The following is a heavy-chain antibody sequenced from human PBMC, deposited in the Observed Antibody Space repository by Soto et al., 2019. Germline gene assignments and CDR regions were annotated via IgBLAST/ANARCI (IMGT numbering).Heavy chain of an antibody. V-gene: IGHV3-30*18. Sequence: QVQLVESGGGVVQPGRSLRLSCAASGFTFSSYGMHWVRQAPGKGLEWVAVISYDGSNKYYADSVKGRFTIFRDNSKNTLYLQMNSLRAEDTAVYYCAKDGDYWGQGTLVTVSS. CDR3: AKDGDY. CDR2: ISYDGSNK. J-gene: IGHJ4*02. CDR1: GFTFSSYG.